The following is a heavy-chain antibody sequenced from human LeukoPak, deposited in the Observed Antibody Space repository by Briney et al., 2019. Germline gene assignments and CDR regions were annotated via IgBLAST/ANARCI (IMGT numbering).Heavy chain of an antibody. CDR2: MNPNSGNT. V-gene: IGHV1-8*01. D-gene: IGHD1-1*01. CDR3: AREKRNWNDVLRQPTRFDP. CDR1: GYTFTSYD. J-gene: IGHJ5*02. Sequence: ASVKASCKASGYTFTSYDINWVRQATGQGLEWMGWMNPNSGNTGYAQKFQGRVTMTRNTSISTAYMELSSLRSEDTAVYYCAREKRNWNDVLRQPTRFDPWGQGTLVTVSS.